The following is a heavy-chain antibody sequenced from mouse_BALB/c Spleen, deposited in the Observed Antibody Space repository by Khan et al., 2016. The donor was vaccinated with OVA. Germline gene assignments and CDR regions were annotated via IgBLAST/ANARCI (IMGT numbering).Heavy chain of an antibody. CDR1: GDSITSGY. V-gene: IGHV3-8*02. CDR3: ARSTYRYAFAY. D-gene: IGHD2-14*01. J-gene: IGHJ3*01. CDR2: MIYTGYT. Sequence: EVQLQESGPSLVKPSQTLSLTCSVTGDSITSGYWSWIRKFPGNKLEYMGYMIYTGYTDYNPSLNSRIAIPRHTSKTQYYLQLNSVTAEDTATYYCARSTYRYAFAYWGQGTLVTVSA.